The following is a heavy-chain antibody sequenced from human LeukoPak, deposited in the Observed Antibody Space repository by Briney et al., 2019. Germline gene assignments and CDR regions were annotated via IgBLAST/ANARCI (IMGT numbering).Heavy chain of an antibody. J-gene: IGHJ6*02. CDR3: AKWVVTADNYYYFGMDV. D-gene: IGHD2-21*02. CDR1: GFTFSSYG. CDR2: ISGSGGST. Sequence: GRSLRLSCAASGFTFSSYGMHWVRQAPGKGLEWVSAISGSGGSTYYADSVKGRFTISRDNSKNTLYLQMNSLRAEDTAVYYCAKWVVTADNYYYFGMDVWGQGTTVTVSS. V-gene: IGHV3-23*01.